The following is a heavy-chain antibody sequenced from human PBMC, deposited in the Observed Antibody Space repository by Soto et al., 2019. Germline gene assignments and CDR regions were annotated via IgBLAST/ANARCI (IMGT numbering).Heavy chain of an antibody. D-gene: IGHD3-16*01. CDR2: TYYRSKWIH. V-gene: IGHV6-1*01. CDR1: GDSVSSSSAA. Sequence: SETLSLTCDISGDSVSSSSAAWNWIRQSPSRGLEWLGRTYYRSKWIHEYTVSMESRITINPDTSKNQFSLHIYSVTPEDTAVYYCAGVVWFRGMDVWGQGTPVTVSS. CDR3: AGVVWFRGMDV. J-gene: IGHJ6*02.